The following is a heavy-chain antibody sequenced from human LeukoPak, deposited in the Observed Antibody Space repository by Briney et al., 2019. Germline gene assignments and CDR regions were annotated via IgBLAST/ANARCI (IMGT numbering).Heavy chain of an antibody. CDR2: ISGSGAYT. D-gene: IGHD2-2*01. CDR3: AKGGYCSSTSCPQDY. V-gene: IGHV3-23*01. Sequence: GGSLRLSCAASGFTFSSYAMSWVRQAPGKGLEWVSTISGSGAYTYYADSVKGRFTISRDTSKNTLFLQMNSLRAEDTAVYDCAKGGYCSSTSCPQDYWGQGTLVTVSS. J-gene: IGHJ4*02. CDR1: GFTFSSYA.